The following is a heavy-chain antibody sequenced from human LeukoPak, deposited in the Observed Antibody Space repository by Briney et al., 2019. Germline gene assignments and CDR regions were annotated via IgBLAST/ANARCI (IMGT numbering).Heavy chain of an antibody. CDR1: GFTFSNDW. CDR2: IKPEGNEK. V-gene: IGHV3-7*01. D-gene: IGHD5-24*01. CDR3: ARAVEMATISFGY. J-gene: IGHJ4*02. Sequence: GGSLRLSCAASGFTFSNDWMSWVRQAPGKGLEWVASIKPEGNEKYYVDSVKGRFTISRDNAKNSPFLKMNSLRAADTAVYYCARAVEMATISFGYWGQGTVITVSS.